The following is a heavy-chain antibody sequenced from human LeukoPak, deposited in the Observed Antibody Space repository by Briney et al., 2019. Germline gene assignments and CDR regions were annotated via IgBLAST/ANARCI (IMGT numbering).Heavy chain of an antibody. D-gene: IGHD5-18*01. CDR3: ARASDTAMVIPYYFDY. Sequence: GGSLRLSCAASGFTFSSYAMHWVRQAPGKGLEWVAVISYDGSNKYYADSVMGRFTISRDNSKNTLYLQMNSLRAEDTAVYYCARASDTAMVIPYYFDYWGQGTLVTVSS. J-gene: IGHJ4*02. V-gene: IGHV3-30*04. CDR2: ISYDGSNK. CDR1: GFTFSSYA.